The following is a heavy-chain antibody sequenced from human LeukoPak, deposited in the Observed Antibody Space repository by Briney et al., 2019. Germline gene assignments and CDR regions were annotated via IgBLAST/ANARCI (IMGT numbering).Heavy chain of an antibody. CDR2: ISYDGSNK. D-gene: IGHD3-22*01. Sequence: GRSLRLSCAASGFTFSSYGMHWVRQAPGKGLEWVAVISYDGSNKYYADSVKGLFTISRDNSKNTLYLQMNSLRAEDTAVYYCAKVSYYYDSSGYYCGQGTLVTVSS. V-gene: IGHV3-30*18. CDR3: AKVSYYYDSSGYY. CDR1: GFTFSSYG. J-gene: IGHJ4*02.